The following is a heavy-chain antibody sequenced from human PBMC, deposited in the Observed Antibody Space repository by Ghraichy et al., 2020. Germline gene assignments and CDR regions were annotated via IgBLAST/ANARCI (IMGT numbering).Heavy chain of an antibody. CDR3: ARAISGSSSWYFDY. D-gene: IGHD6-13*01. CDR2: INSDGSST. CDR1: GFTFSSYW. V-gene: IGHV3-74*01. J-gene: IGHJ4*02. Sequence: GESLNISCAASGFTFSSYWMHWVRQAPGKGLVWVSRINSDGSSTSYADSVKGRFTISRDNAKNTLYLQMNSLRAEDTAVYYCARAISGSSSWYFDYWGQGTLVTVSS.